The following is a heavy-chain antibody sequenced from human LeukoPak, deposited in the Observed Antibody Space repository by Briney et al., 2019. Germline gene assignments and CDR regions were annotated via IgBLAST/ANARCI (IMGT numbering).Heavy chain of an antibody. J-gene: IGHJ6*03. V-gene: IGHV1-18*01. D-gene: IGHD2-15*01. Sequence: ASVKVSCKASGYTFTSYGISWVRQAPGQGLEWMGWISAYNGNTNYAQKLQGRVTMTTDTSTSTAYMELRSLRSDDTAVYYCARDGGSSSHGYYYYMDVWGKGTTVTVSS. CDR1: GYTFTSYG. CDR3: ARDGGSSSHGYYYYMDV. CDR2: ISAYNGNT.